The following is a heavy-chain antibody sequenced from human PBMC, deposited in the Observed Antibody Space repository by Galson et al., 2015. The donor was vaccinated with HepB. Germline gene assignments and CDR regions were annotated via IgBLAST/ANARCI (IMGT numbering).Heavy chain of an antibody. CDR2: IHYSGNT. CDR3: ARDQGWFDP. J-gene: IGHJ5*02. V-gene: IGHV4-59*01. CDR1: GGPISDYY. Sequence: ETLSLTCTVSGGPISDYYWTWIRQPPGKGLDWIGNIHYSGNTYYNPSLKSRVTISVDMSKNQFSLRLSSVTATDTAVYYCARDQGWFDPWGQGTLVTVSP.